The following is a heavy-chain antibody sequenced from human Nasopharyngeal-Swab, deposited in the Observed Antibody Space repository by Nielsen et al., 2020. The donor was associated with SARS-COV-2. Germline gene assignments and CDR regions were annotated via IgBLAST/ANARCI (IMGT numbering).Heavy chain of an antibody. V-gene: IGHV4-39*01. D-gene: IGHD1-1*01. Sequence: SETLSLTCSVSGGSISSTAYYWGWIRQPPGKGREWIGSIYYSGTTYYTPSLRSRVTISVDTSKNQFSLKLTSVTAADTAVYYCARHESGSNSAFDIWGQGTMVTVSS. CDR1: GGSISSTAYY. CDR2: IYYSGTT. J-gene: IGHJ3*02. CDR3: ARHESGSNSAFDI.